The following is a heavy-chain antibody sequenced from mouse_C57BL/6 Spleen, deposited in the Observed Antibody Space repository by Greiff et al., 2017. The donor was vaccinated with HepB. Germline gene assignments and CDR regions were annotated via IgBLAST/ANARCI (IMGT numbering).Heavy chain of an antibody. CDR2: INPSSGYT. D-gene: IGHD3-3*01. CDR1: GYTFTSYT. Sequence: QVQLQQSGAELARPGASVKMSCKASGYTFTSYTMHWVKQRPGQGLEWIGYINPSSGYTKYNQKFKDKATLTADKSSSTAYMQLSSLTSEDSAVYYCARERELAGLFDYWGQGTTLTVSS. J-gene: IGHJ2*01. CDR3: ARERELAGLFDY. V-gene: IGHV1-4*01.